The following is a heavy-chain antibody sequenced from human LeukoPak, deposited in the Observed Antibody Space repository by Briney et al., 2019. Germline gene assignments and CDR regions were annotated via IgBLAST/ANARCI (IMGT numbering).Heavy chain of an antibody. Sequence: SVKVSCKASGGTFSSYAISWVRQAPGQGLEWMGGIIPIFGTANYAQKFQGRVTITADESTSTAYMELSSLRSEDTAVYYCARSLGSGSYPTYDAFDIWGQGTMVTVSS. V-gene: IGHV1-69*13. J-gene: IGHJ3*02. CDR3: ARSLGSGSYPTYDAFDI. CDR2: IIPIFGTA. D-gene: IGHD3-10*01. CDR1: GGTFSSYA.